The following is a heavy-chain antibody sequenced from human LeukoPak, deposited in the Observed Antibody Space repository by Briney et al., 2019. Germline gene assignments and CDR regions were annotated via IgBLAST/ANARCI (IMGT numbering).Heavy chain of an antibody. D-gene: IGHD6-19*01. CDR3: AKRGLAGTTNWFDP. CDR2: ISYDGSNK. V-gene: IGHV3-30*18. J-gene: IGHJ5*02. Sequence: GRSLRLSCAASGFTFSSYGMHWVRQAPGKGLEWVAVISYDGSNKYYADSVKGRFTISRDKSKNTLYLQMNSLRAEDTAVYYCAKRGLAGTTNWFDPWGQGTLVTVSS. CDR1: GFTFSSYG.